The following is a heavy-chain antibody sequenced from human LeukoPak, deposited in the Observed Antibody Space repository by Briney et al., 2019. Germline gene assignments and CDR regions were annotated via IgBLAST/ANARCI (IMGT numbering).Heavy chain of an antibody. V-gene: IGHV3-11*04. CDR2: ISSSGSTI. CDR3: TRDYNWNPDY. J-gene: IGHJ4*02. D-gene: IGHD1-1*01. CDR1: GFTFSDYY. Sequence: GSLRLSCAASGFTFSDYYMSWIRQAPGKGLEWVSYISSSGSTIYYADSVEGRFTISRDNGKNSLYLQMNSLRAEDTGVYYCTRDYNWNPDYWGQGTLVTVSS.